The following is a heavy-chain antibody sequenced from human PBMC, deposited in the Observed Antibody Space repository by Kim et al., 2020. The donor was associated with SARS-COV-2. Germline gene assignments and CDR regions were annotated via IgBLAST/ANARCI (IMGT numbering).Heavy chain of an antibody. D-gene: IGHD2-2*01. Sequence: SETLSLTCAVYGGSFSGYYWSWIRQPPGKGLEWIGEINHSGSTNYNPSLKSRVTISVDTSKNQFSLKLSSVTAADTAVYYCAREDIVVRRRGPFDYWGQGTLVTVSS. CDR3: AREDIVVRRRGPFDY. V-gene: IGHV4-34*01. CDR1: GGSFSGYY. CDR2: INHSGST. J-gene: IGHJ4*02.